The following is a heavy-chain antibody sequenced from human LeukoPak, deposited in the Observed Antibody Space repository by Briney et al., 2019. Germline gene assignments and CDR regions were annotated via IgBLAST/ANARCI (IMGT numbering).Heavy chain of an antibody. J-gene: IGHJ4*02. CDR2: INHSGST. CDR3: AGAPHYSGYDY. Sequence: PSETLSLTCTVSGGSISSYYWSWIRQPPGKGLEWIGEINHSGSTNYNPSLKSRVTISVDTSKNQFSLKLSSVTAADTAVYYCAGAPHYSGYDYWGQGTLVTVSS. D-gene: IGHD5-12*01. V-gene: IGHV4-34*01. CDR1: GGSISSYY.